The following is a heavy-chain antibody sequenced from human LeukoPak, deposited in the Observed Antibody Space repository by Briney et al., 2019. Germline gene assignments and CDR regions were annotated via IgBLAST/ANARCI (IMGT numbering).Heavy chain of an antibody. D-gene: IGHD1-26*01. J-gene: IGHJ3*02. Sequence: GGSLRLSCAASGFTFSRYWMHWVRQAPGKGLVWVSRINSDGSRTSYADSVKGRFTISRDNAKNTLYLQMNSLRAEDTAVYYCARDRIVGATIDAFDIWGQGTMVTVSS. CDR1: GFTFSRYW. CDR3: ARDRIVGATIDAFDI. CDR2: INSDGSRT. V-gene: IGHV3-74*01.